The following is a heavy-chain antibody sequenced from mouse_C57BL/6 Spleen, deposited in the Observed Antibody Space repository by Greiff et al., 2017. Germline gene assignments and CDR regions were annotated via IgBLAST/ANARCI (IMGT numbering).Heavy chain of an antibody. V-gene: IGHV1-69*01. CDR1: GYTFTSYW. CDR3: ARAYCYGSSYYAMDD. D-gene: IGHD1-1*01. CDR2: IDPSDSYT. Sequence: VQLQQSGAELVMPGASVKLSCKASGYTFTSYWMPWVKQRPGQGLEWIGEIDPSDSYTNYNQKFKGKSTLTVDKSSSTAYMQLSNLTSEDSAVYYCARAYCYGSSYYAMDDWGQGTSVTVSS. J-gene: IGHJ4*01.